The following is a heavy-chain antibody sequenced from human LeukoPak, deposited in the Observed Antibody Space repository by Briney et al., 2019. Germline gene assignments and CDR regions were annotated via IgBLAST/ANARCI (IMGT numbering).Heavy chain of an antibody. Sequence: SETLSLTCAVYGGSFSGYYWSWIRQPPGMGLEWIGEINHSGSTNYNPSLKSRATISVDTSKNQFSLKLSSVTAADTAVYYCARGRLGYCSGGSCARYYGMDVWGQGTTVTVSS. D-gene: IGHD2-15*01. J-gene: IGHJ6*02. V-gene: IGHV4-34*01. CDR2: INHSGST. CDR1: GGSFSGYY. CDR3: ARGRLGYCSGGSCARYYGMDV.